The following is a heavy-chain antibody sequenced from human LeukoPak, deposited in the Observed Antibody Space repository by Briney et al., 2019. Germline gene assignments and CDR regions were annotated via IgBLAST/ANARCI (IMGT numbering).Heavy chain of an antibody. CDR3: AKEIWPTVTIPGWTYFDY. D-gene: IGHD4-17*01. CDR2: INPSGGRT. J-gene: IGHJ4*02. Sequence: ASVKVSCKASGYTFTGYYMHWVRQAPGQGLEWMGLINPSGGRTTYAQKFQGRVTLTRDMSTSTVYMELSSLRSEDTAVYYCAKEIWPTVTIPGWTYFDYWGQGSLVTVSS. CDR1: GYTFTGYY. V-gene: IGHV1-46*01.